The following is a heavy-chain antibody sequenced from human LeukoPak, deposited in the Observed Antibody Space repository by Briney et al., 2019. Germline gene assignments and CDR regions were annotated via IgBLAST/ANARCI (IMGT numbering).Heavy chain of an antibody. CDR1: GYSISSGYY. V-gene: IGHV4-38-2*02. D-gene: IGHD1-1*01. CDR3: ARGVGLTQGGTFDY. CDR2: IYHSGST. J-gene: IGHJ4*02. Sequence: PSETLSLTCTVSGYSISSGYYWGWIRQPPGKGLEWIGSIYHSGSTHYNSSLKSRVTISVDTSKNQLSLKLSSVTAADTAVYYCARGVGLTQGGTFDYWGQGTLVTVSS.